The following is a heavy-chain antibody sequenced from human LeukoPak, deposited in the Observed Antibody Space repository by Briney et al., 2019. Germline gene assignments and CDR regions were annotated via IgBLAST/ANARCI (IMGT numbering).Heavy chain of an antibody. CDR1: GVSFSGYA. D-gene: IGHD3-10*01. CDR2: ISHDEKNK. CDR3: ATIFRGVIITRLDY. V-gene: IGHV3-30*04. Sequence: GGSLRLSCAASGVSFSGYAMHWVRRTPGKGLEWVAVISHDEKNKFYAESVKGRFTISRDNSKNTLFLEMNSLRPEDTAFYYCATIFRGVIITRLDYWGQGTLVTVSS. J-gene: IGHJ4*02.